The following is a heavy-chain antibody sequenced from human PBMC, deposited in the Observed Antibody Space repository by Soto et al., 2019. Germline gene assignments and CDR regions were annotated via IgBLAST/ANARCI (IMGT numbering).Heavy chain of an antibody. CDR1: GGTFSSYT. Sequence: ASVKVSCKASGGTFSSYTISWVRQAPGQGLEWMGRIIPILGIANYAQKFQGRVTITADKSTSTAYMELSSLRSEDTAVYYCARDVDTVTPDYYYMDVWGKGTSVTVSS. CDR2: IIPILGIA. D-gene: IGHD4-17*01. V-gene: IGHV1-69*04. CDR3: ARDVDTVTPDYYYMDV. J-gene: IGHJ6*03.